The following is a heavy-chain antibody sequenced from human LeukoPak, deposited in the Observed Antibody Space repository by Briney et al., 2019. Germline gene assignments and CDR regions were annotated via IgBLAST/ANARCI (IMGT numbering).Heavy chain of an antibody. J-gene: IGHJ4*02. V-gene: IGHV3-30*18. CDR3: AKDRGNYYDSSGYYPD. CDR2: ISYDGSNK. D-gene: IGHD3-22*01. Sequence: PGGSLRLSCAASGFTFSSYGMHWVCQAPGKGLEWVAVISYDGSNKYYADSVKGRFTISRDNSKNTLYLQMNSLRAEDTAVYYCAKDRGNYYDSSGYYPDWGQGTLVTVSS. CDR1: GFTFSSYG.